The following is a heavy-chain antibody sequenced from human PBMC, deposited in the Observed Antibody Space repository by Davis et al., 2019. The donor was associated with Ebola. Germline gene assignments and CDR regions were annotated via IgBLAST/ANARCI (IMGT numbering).Heavy chain of an antibody. V-gene: IGHV3-23*01. CDR2: ISGSGGST. CDR3: ARDRPLDFFFGDYYGMDV. CDR1: VITFSSYA. Sequence: GGSLRLSCTDSVITFSSYAMTWVRQAPGKGLEWVSAISGSGGSTYYADSVKGRFTISRDNSKKTLYLQMNSLRAEDTAVYYCARDRPLDFFFGDYYGMDVWGQGTTVTVSS. J-gene: IGHJ6*02. D-gene: IGHD3-16*01.